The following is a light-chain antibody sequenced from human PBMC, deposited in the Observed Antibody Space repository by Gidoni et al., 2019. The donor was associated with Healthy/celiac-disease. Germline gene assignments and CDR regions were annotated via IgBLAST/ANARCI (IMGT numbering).Light chain of an antibody. CDR3: QQYGSSPPYT. CDR1: QSVSSSY. V-gene: IGKV3-20*01. Sequence: IVLTQSPGTLSLSPGERATLSCRASQSVSSSYLAWYQQKPDQAPRLLIYGASSRATGIPDRFSGSGSGTDFTLTISRLEPEDFAVYYCQQYGSSPPYTFXQXTKLEIK. J-gene: IGKJ2*01. CDR2: GAS.